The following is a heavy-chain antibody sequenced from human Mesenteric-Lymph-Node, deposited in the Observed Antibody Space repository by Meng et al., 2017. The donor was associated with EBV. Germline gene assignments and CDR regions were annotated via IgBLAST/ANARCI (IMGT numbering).Heavy chain of an antibody. D-gene: IGHD6-13*01. V-gene: IGHV2-5*02. CDR2: IYWDDDK. CDR1: GFSISASGEG. Sequence: LMEAGQTLVEPTPPLPLTCAVSGFSISASGEGVAWIRQPPGKALEWLALIYWDDDKRYSPSLKSRLTVTTDTSKSQVVLTMSNMDPVDTATYYCAHLRGSSSPALDYWGQGTLVTVSS. J-gene: IGHJ4*02. CDR3: AHLRGSSSPALDY.